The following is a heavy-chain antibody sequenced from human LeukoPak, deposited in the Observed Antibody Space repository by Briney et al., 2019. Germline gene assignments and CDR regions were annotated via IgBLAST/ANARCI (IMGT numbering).Heavy chain of an antibody. Sequence: GRSERLSCAASGFTFSSYAMHWVRQAPGKGLEWVAVISYDGSNKYYADSVKGRFTISRDNSKNTLYLQMNSLRAEDTAVYYCARDRSGTHHFDYWGQGTLVTVSS. CDR2: ISYDGSNK. D-gene: IGHD6-13*01. CDR1: GFTFSSYA. V-gene: IGHV3-30*04. J-gene: IGHJ4*02. CDR3: ARDRSGTHHFDY.